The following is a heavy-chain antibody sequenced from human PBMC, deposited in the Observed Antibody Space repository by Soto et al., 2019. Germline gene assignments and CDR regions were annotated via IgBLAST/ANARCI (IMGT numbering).Heavy chain of an antibody. J-gene: IGHJ4*02. CDR2: ISPMFGAA. CDR1: GGTFNTYA. Sequence: QVQLVQSGAEVKKPGSSVKVSCQSSGGTFNTYAMNWVRQAPGQGPEWMGDISPMFGAANYAPKFQGRVTITGDECTGTSYMQLSSLTSEDRALYFCAREIQVYTPAFVYWGQGTLVTVSS. CDR3: AREIQVYTPAFVY. V-gene: IGHV1-69*19.